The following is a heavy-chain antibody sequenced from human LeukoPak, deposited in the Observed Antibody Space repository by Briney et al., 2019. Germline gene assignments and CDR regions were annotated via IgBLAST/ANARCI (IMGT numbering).Heavy chain of an antibody. D-gene: IGHD2-15*01. V-gene: IGHV1-24*01. CDR1: GYTLTELS. CDR2: FDPEDGET. J-gene: IGHJ5*02. Sequence: GASVKVSCKVSGYTLTELSMHWVRQAPGKGPEWMGGFDPEDGETIYAQKFQGRVTMTEDTSTDTAYMELSSLRSEDTAVYYCATGMYCSGGSSYRYWFDPWGLGTLVTVSS. CDR3: ATGMYCSGGSSYRYWFDP.